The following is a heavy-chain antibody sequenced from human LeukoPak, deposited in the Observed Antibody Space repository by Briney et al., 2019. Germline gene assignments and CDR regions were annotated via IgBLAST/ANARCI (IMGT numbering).Heavy chain of an antibody. V-gene: IGHV4-39*01. Sequence: SETLSLTCTVSGGSISSSSYYWGWIRQPPGEGLEWIGSIYYSVSTYYSPSLKSRVTISVDTSKNQFYMKLSSVTAADTAVYFCAYSRNNWFDPWGQGTLVTVSS. J-gene: IGHJ5*02. CDR1: GGSISSSSYY. CDR2: IYYSVST. CDR3: AYSRNNWFDP. D-gene: IGHD4-11*01.